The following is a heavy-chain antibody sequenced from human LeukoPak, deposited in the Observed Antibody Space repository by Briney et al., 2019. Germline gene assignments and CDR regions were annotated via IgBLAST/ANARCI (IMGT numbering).Heavy chain of an antibody. CDR1: GFTFSSYA. Sequence: PGGSLRLSCAASGFTFSSYAMHWVRQAPGKGLEWVAVISYDGSNKYYADSVEGRFTISRDNSKNTLYLQMNSLRAEDTAVYYCAKDQGRRGSDAFDIWGQGTMVTVSS. D-gene: IGHD3-10*01. J-gene: IGHJ3*02. V-gene: IGHV3-30*04. CDR2: ISYDGSNK. CDR3: AKDQGRRGSDAFDI.